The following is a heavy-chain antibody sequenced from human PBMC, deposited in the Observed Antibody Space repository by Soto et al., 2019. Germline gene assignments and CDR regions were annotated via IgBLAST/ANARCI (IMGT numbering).Heavy chain of an antibody. CDR3: ARDRDYGENWFDP. Sequence: PGGSLRLSCAASGFTFSNYGMHWVRQAPGKGLEWVAVIWNDGTNKYYADSVKGRFTISRDNSKNTLYLQMNSLRAEDTAVYYCARDRDYGENWFDPWGQGNLVTVS. CDR2: IWNDGTNK. CDR1: GFTFSNYG. J-gene: IGHJ5*02. D-gene: IGHD4-17*01. V-gene: IGHV3-33*01.